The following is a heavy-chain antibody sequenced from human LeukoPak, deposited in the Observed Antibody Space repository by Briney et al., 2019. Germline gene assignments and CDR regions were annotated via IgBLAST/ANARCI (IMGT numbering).Heavy chain of an antibody. CDR1: GFTFSSYS. CDR3: AKGGYSYGLGWTFDY. V-gene: IGHV3-23*01. D-gene: IGHD5-18*01. CDR2: ISGSGGST. J-gene: IGHJ4*02. Sequence: PGGSLRLSCAASGFTFSSYSMNWVRQAPGKGLEWVSAISGSGGSTYYADSVKGRFTISRDNSKNTLYLQMNSLRAEDTAVYYCAKGGYSYGLGWTFDYWGQGTLVTVSS.